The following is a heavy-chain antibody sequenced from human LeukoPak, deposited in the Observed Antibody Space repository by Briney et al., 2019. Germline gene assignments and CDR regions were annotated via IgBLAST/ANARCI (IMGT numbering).Heavy chain of an antibody. Sequence: SETLSLTCTVSGDSIITYCWSWIRQPPGKGLEWIGYMYYSGSTNYNPSLKSRVTISVDKSRNQFSLTLSSVTAADTAVYYCARHSRGYDSEFGYWGQGTLVTVSS. CDR1: GDSIITYC. CDR3: ARHSRGYDSEFGY. V-gene: IGHV4-59*08. J-gene: IGHJ4*02. D-gene: IGHD5-12*01. CDR2: MYYSGST.